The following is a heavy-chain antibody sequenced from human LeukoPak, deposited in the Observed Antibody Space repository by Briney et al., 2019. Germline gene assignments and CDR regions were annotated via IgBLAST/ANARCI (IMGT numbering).Heavy chain of an antibody. CDR2: ISSSDGTI. J-gene: IGHJ4*02. V-gene: IGHV3-11*04. CDR3: ASGYSGVDY. Sequence: GGSLRLSCVASGFTFSDYYMSWIRQAPGKGLEWVSYISSSDGTIFYADSVKGRFTISRDNAKNSLFLQMNSLRVEDTAVYYCASGYSGVDYWGQGTLVTVSS. CDR1: GFTFSDYY. D-gene: IGHD3-22*01.